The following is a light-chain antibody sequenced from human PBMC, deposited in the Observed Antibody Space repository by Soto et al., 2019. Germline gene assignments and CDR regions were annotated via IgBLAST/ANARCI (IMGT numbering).Light chain of an antibody. CDR2: ENT. V-gene: IGLV1-51*02. J-gene: IGLJ2*01. Sequence: QSVLTQPPSVSAAPGQKVTISCSGSTSNIGTHYVSWYQHLPGTAPKLLIYENTRRPSGIPDRFSASKSDTSATLGITGLQTGDEADFYCATWDSSLRAVVFGGGTKVTVL. CDR1: TSNIGTHY. CDR3: ATWDSSLRAVV.